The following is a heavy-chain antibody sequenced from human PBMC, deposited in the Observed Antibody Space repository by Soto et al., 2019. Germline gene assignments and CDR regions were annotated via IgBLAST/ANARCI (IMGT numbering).Heavy chain of an antibody. CDR1: GFTFSSYG. Sequence: VQLVESGGGVVQPGRSLRLSCAASGFTFSSYGMHWVRQAPGKGLEWVAVIWYDGSNKYYADSVKGRFTISRDNSKNTLYLQMNSLRAEDTAVYYCARDRKPIELYAPPHPFDYWGQGTLVTVSS. CDR2: IWYDGSNK. CDR3: ARDRKPIELYAPPHPFDY. V-gene: IGHV3-33*01. D-gene: IGHD1-7*01. J-gene: IGHJ4*02.